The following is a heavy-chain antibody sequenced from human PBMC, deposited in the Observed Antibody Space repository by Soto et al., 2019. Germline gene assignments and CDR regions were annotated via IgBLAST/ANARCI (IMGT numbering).Heavy chain of an antibody. CDR3: ARNPSIAARPAPVDH. V-gene: IGHV4-39*02. CDR2: IYYSGST. J-gene: IGHJ4*02. Sequence: SETLALTCTVSGGSISSWYYYWGWVRQPPGKGLEGIGYIYYSGSTYYNPALKSRITISVDTSNTPFSLKLSSVTAADTAVYYCARNPSIAARPAPVDHWGQGTLVTVSS. D-gene: IGHD6-6*01. CDR1: GGSISSWYYY.